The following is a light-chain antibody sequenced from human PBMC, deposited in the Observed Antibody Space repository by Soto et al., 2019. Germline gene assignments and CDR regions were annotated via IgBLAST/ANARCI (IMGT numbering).Light chain of an antibody. J-gene: IGKJ4*01. CDR2: AAS. CDR3: QQYNNWPLT. Sequence: EIASTQSPATLSVCPGERATLSCGASQTVSSNLAWYQQKPGQAPRLLIYAASTRATGIPARFSGSGSGTEFTLTISSLQSEDFAVYYCQQYNNWPLTFGGGTKVDIK. CDR1: QTVSSN. V-gene: IGKV3-15*01.